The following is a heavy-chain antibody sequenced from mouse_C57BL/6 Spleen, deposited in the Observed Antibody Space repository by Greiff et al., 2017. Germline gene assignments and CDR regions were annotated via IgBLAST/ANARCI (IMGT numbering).Heavy chain of an antibody. CDR1: GFNIKDYY. J-gene: IGHJ4*01. V-gene: IGHV14-2*01. CDR3: ARSNWDVRYAMDY. Sequence: VQLQQSGAELVKPGASVKLSCTASGFNIKDYYMHWVKQRTEQGLEWIGRIDPEDGETKYAPKFQGKATITADTSSNTAYLQLSSLTSEDSAVYFCARSNWDVRYAMDYWGQGTSVTVSS. D-gene: IGHD4-1*01. CDR2: IDPEDGET.